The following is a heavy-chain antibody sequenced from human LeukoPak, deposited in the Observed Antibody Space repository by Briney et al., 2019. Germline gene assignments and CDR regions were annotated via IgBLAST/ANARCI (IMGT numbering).Heavy chain of an antibody. CDR3: ATSARTQQWLVREDYFDY. J-gene: IGHJ4*02. D-gene: IGHD6-19*01. CDR1: GGSISSYY. CDR2: IYTGGNI. Sequence: SETLSLPCTVSGGSISSYYWSWIRQPAGNGLEWIGRIYTGGNINYNPSLETRVTMSVDKSKNQFSLKLSSVTAADTAVYYCATSARTQQWLVREDYFDYWGQGTLVTVSS. V-gene: IGHV4-4*07.